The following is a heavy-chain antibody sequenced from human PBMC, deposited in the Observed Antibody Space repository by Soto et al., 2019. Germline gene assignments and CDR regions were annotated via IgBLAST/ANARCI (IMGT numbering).Heavy chain of an antibody. V-gene: IGHV4-31*03. J-gene: IGHJ3*02. CDR3: ARARLRAVYAFDI. D-gene: IGHD5-12*01. CDR2: IFYSGST. CDR1: GGSGSSGAFY. Sequence: PSETLSLTCTVSGGSGSSGAFYWTWIRQRPGKGLDWIGYIFYSGSTYYSPSLKSRLSISLDTSKNLFSLRLSSVTAADTAMYYCARARLRAVYAFDIWGQGTMVS.